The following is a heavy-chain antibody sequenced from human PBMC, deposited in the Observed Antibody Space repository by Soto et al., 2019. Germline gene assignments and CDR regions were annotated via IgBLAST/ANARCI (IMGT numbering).Heavy chain of an antibody. CDR2: IIPFFGTA. Sequence: QVQLVQSGSEVKKPGSSVQVSCKAAGGTFSRHAISWVRQAPGQGLEWMGGIIPFFGTANYAKKFQGRLTVSADKVESIAYMELTSLISEDTAIYYCTRSTPQAGSYVQFFDYWGQGALVTFSS. CDR1: GGTFSRHA. D-gene: IGHD4-4*01. V-gene: IGHV1-69*06. J-gene: IGHJ4*02. CDR3: TRSTPQAGSYVQFFDY.